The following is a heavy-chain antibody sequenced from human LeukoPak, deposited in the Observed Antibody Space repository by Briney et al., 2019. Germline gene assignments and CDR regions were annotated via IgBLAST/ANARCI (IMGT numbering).Heavy chain of an antibody. D-gene: IGHD6-6*01. Sequence: GGSLRLSCAASEFTFSSYSMNWVRQAPGKGLEWVSYISSSSSTIYYADSVKGRFTISRDNAKNSLYLQMNSLRAEDTAVYYCARATYSSSSHLDYWGQGTLVTVSS. CDR3: ARATYSSSSHLDY. J-gene: IGHJ4*02. CDR2: ISSSSSTI. CDR1: EFTFSSYS. V-gene: IGHV3-48*01.